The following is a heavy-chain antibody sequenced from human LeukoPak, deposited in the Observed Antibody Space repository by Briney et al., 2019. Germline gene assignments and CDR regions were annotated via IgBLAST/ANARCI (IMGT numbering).Heavy chain of an antibody. Sequence: IPSETLSLTCAVYGGSFSGYYWSWIRQPPGKGLGWIGEINHSGSTNYNPSLKSRVTISVDTSKNQFSLKLSSVTAADTAVYYCARGPLYSSGFTLYNWFDPWGQGTLVTVSS. CDR1: GGSFSGYY. J-gene: IGHJ5*02. CDR3: ARGPLYSSGFTLYNWFDP. V-gene: IGHV4-34*01. CDR2: INHSGST. D-gene: IGHD6-19*01.